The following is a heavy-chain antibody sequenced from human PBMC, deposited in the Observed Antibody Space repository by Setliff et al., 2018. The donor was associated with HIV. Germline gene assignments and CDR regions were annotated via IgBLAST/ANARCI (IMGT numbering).Heavy chain of an antibody. J-gene: IGHJ4*02. V-gene: IGHV4-31*02. CDR2: IYYSGST. CDR3: ARLRSELGVFDY. D-gene: IGHD1-26*01. CDR1: GGSISSGGYY. Sequence: PSETLSLTCTVSGGSISSGGYYWSWIRQHPGKGLEWIGYIYYSGSTYYNPSLKSRLTMSVDPSKNQFSMKLRSVTAADTAVYYCARLRSELGVFDYWVQGTLVTVSS.